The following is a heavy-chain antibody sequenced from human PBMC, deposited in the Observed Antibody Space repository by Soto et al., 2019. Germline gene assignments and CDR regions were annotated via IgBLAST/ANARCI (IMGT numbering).Heavy chain of an antibody. V-gene: IGHV1-3*01. CDR2: VNAGNGHT. CDR3: ARGQWVRASGNYYLDS. Sequence: QVLLVQSGAEVEKPGASVRVSCRTSGFVFTDHAIHWARQAPGQRLEWVGWVNAGNGHTKYSRNFQGRVTLTRDTSATTVYMELSSLRSEDTAVFYCARGQWVRASGNYYLDSWGQGTLVTVSS. CDR1: GFVFTDHA. D-gene: IGHD3-10*01. J-gene: IGHJ5*01.